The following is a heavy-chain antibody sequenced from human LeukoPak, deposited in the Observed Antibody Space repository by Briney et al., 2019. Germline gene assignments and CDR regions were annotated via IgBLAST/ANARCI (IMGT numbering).Heavy chain of an antibody. J-gene: IGHJ6*03. Sequence: SVKVSCKASGGTFSSYAISWVRQAPGQGLEWMGGIIPIFGRANYAQKFQGRVTITADESTSTAYMELSSLRSEDTAVYYCARDTVEMATIRYYYYYMDVWGKGTTVTVSS. V-gene: IGHV1-69*01. D-gene: IGHD5-24*01. CDR2: IIPIFGRA. CDR1: GGTFSSYA. CDR3: ARDTVEMATIRYYYYYMDV.